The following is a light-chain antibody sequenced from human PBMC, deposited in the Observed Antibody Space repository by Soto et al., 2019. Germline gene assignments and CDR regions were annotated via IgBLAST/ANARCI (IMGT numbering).Light chain of an antibody. CDR2: GAS. CDR3: QQYDNWPPGT. CDR1: QSVGSN. Sequence: EIVMTQSPATLSVSPGERATLSCRSSQSVGSNLAWYQQKPGQAPRLLIYGASTRATGLPARFSGSGSGTEFTLTISSLQSEDFAVYFCQQYDNWPPGTFGQGTKVDIK. V-gene: IGKV3-15*01. J-gene: IGKJ1*01.